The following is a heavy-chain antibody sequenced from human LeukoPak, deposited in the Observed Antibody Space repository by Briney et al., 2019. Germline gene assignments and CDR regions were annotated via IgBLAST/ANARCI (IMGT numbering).Heavy chain of an antibody. Sequence: GESLKISCKGSGYSFTSNWIGWVRQMPGKGLEWMGIIYPGDSDTRYSPSFQGQVTISADKSISTAYLQWSSLKASDTAMYYCARRKLGGYNERKAYFDYWGQGTLVTVYS. CDR1: GYSFTSNW. CDR2: IYPGDSDT. V-gene: IGHV5-51*01. D-gene: IGHD5-24*01. CDR3: ARRKLGGYNERKAYFDY. J-gene: IGHJ4*02.